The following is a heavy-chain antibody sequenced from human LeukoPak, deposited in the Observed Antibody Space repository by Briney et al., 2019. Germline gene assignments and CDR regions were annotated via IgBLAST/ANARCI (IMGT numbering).Heavy chain of an antibody. Sequence: GRCLSPSCAPSGFTFSSYSMSCVRQPPGEGLEWVSSINGGGTTYYAESLKGRFTISRDNSKNTLNLQMSRLRAEDTAVYYCAKHRTVGILGAFDIWGQGTMVTVSS. J-gene: IGHJ3*02. CDR3: AKHRTVGILGAFDI. V-gene: IGHV3-23*01. CDR2: INGGGTT. D-gene: IGHD7-27*01. CDR1: GFTFSSYS.